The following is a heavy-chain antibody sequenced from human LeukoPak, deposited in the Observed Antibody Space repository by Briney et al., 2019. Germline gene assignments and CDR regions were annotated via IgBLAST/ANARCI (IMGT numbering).Heavy chain of an antibody. CDR2: IYYSGST. D-gene: IGHD3-10*01. V-gene: IGHV4-39*07. J-gene: IGHJ4*02. Sequence: PSETLSLTCTVSGGSISSSSYYWGWIRQPPGKGLEWIGSIYYSGSTYYNPSLKSRVTISVDTSKNQFSLKLSSVTAADTAVYYCARASGSGSYYNSRNYFDYWGQGTLVTVSS. CDR3: ARASGSGSYYNSRNYFDY. CDR1: GGSISSSSYY.